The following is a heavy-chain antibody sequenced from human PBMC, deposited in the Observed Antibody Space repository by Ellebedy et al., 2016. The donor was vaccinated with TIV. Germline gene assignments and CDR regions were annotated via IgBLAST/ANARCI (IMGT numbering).Heavy chain of an antibody. J-gene: IGHJ3*02. CDR3: ARAVRDAFDI. CDR2: IIHGGST. CDR1: GGSFSGYY. D-gene: IGHD6-6*01. Sequence: MPSETLSLTCAVYGGSFSGYYWSWIRQPPGKGLEWIGEIIHGGSTNYNPSLKSRVTLSVDTSKYQFSLKLKSVTAADTATVYYCARAVRDAFDIWGQGTMVTVSS. V-gene: IGHV4-34*12.